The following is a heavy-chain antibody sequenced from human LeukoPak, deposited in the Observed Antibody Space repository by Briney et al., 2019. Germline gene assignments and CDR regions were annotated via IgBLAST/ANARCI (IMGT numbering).Heavy chain of an antibody. CDR2: IYYSGST. J-gene: IGHJ3*02. CDR3: ARALLNIVVVPAGLAFDI. CDR1: GGSISSYY. D-gene: IGHD2-2*01. V-gene: IGHV4-59*01. Sequence: SETLSLTCTVSGGSISSYYWSWIRQPPGKGLEWIGYIYYSGSTNYNPSLKSRVTISVDTSKNQFSLKLSSVTAADTAVYYCARALLNIVVVPAGLAFDIWGQGTMVTVSS.